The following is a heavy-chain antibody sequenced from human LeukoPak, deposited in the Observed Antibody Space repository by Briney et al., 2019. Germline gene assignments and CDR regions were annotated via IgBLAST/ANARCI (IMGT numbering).Heavy chain of an antibody. Sequence: SETLSLTCTVSGGAISTGAYYWSWIRQHPGKGLEWIGYIYYSGSTNYNPSLKSRVTISVDTSKNQFSLKLSSVTVADTAVYYCARGPSSGYGWGPFDYWGQGTLVTVSS. D-gene: IGHD5-12*01. CDR1: GGAISTGAYY. CDR3: ARGPSSGYGWGPFDY. V-gene: IGHV4-61*08. CDR2: IYYSGST. J-gene: IGHJ4*02.